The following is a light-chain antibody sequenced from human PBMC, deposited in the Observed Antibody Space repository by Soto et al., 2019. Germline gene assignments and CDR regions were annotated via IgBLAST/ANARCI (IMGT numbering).Light chain of an antibody. V-gene: IGLV2-14*01. CDR2: EVI. CDR3: SSYTSSSTYV. Sequence: QSVLTQPASVSWSPGHSITISFTGTNSYVCGYNYVSCYQQHPVKAPKLIIYEVIYRPSLFSNLFSGSKSGNTASLTISGLQAEDEADYYCSSYTSSSTYVFGTWTKVTVL. CDR1: NSYVCGYNY. J-gene: IGLJ1*01.